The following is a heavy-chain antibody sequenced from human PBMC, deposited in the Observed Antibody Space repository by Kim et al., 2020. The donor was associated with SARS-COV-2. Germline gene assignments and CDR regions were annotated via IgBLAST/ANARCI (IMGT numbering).Heavy chain of an antibody. J-gene: IGHJ4*02. Sequence: ASVKGRFTISRDDSKNTAYLQMNSLKTEDTAVYYCTTIEPVAVAGNYFDCWGQGTLITVSS. D-gene: IGHD6-19*01. CDR3: TTIEPVAVAGNYFDC. V-gene: IGHV3-73*01.